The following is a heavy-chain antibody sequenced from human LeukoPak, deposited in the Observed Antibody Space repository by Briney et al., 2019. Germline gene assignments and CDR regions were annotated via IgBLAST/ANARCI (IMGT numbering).Heavy chain of an antibody. Sequence: SETLSLTCNVSGEYIRTYYWSWIRQPPGKGLEWIGYLYYTGSTNYNPSLKRRVTISVDTSKNQFSLKLSSVTAADTAVYYCATTHDNSDYYMDVWGKGTTVTVSS. V-gene: IGHV4-59*03. CDR1: GEYIRTYY. D-gene: IGHD3-22*01. CDR2: LYYTGST. CDR3: ATTHDNSDYYMDV. J-gene: IGHJ6*03.